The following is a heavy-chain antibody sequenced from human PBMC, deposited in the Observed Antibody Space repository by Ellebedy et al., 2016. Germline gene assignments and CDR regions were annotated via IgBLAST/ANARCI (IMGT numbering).Heavy chain of an antibody. Sequence: GESLKISXAASGFIFSDYYMSWIRQAPGKGLEWVSYISGSTIYTNYADSVKGRFTISRDNAKNSLYLQINSLRAEDTAVYYCMNVGASDIWGQGTMVTVSS. CDR2: ISGSTIYT. CDR1: GFIFSDYY. V-gene: IGHV3-11*06. J-gene: IGHJ3*02. D-gene: IGHD1-1*01. CDR3: MNVGASDI.